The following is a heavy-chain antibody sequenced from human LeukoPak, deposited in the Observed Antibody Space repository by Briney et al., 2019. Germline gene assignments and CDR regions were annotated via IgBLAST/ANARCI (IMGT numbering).Heavy chain of an antibody. J-gene: IGHJ4*02. CDR1: GGSISSYY. CDR3: ADNGYNVSGPDS. CDR2: IYYSGST. D-gene: IGHD3-10*01. Sequence: PSETLSLTCTVSGGSISSYYWSWIRQPPGKGLEWIGYIYYSGSTNYDPSLKSRVTISVDTSKNQFSLKLSSVTAADTAVYYCADNGYNVSGPDSWGKGTLVTVSS. V-gene: IGHV4-59*01.